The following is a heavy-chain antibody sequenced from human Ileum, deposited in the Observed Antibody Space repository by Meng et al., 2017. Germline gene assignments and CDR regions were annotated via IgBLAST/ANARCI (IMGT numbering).Heavy chain of an antibody. J-gene: IGHJ2*01. CDR3: VRDGSSSSGGTL. CDR2: IYASVST. CDR1: GGSFSGYY. D-gene: IGHD2-2*01. V-gene: IGHV4-4*07. Sequence: GQLQQWGQGLLKPSKTLSLPCGVFGGSFSGYYWSRIRQPAGKGLEWIGRIYASVSTNYNPSLKTRITMSVDTSKSQFSLKLTSITAADTAVYYCVRDGSSSSGGTLWGRGTLVTVSS.